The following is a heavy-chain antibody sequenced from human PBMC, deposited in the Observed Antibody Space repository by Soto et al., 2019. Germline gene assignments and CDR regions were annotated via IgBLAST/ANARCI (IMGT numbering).Heavy chain of an antibody. CDR2: IYYSGST. Sequence: PSNTLYLTCTFSGDSISGYSWTWVRQPPGKGLEWIGYIYYSGSTYYNPSLKSRLIISVDTSKNQFSLKLNSVTATDTAVYYCARAGNSSGYSARFDYWGQGTLVTVSS. V-gene: IGHV4-59*07. J-gene: IGHJ4*02. D-gene: IGHD3-22*01. CDR1: GDSISGYS. CDR3: ARAGNSSGYSARFDY.